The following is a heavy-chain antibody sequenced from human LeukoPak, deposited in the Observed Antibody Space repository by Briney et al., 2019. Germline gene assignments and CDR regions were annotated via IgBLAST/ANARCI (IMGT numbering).Heavy chain of an antibody. CDR2: IYYSGST. J-gene: IGHJ5*02. CDR3: ARQGPEWLLNWFDP. CDR1: GGSISSSSYY. D-gene: IGHD3-3*01. V-gene: IGHV4-39*01. Sequence: PSETLSLTCTVSGGSISSSSYYWGWIRQPPGKGLEWIGSIYYSGSTYYNPSLKSRVTISVDTSKNQFSLKLSSVTAADTAVYYCARQGPEWLLNWFDPWGQGTLVTVSS.